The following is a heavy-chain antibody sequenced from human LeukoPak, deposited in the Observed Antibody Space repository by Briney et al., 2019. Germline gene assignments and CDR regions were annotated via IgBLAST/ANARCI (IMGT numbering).Heavy chain of an antibody. V-gene: IGHV1-46*01. Sequence: GASVKVSCMSSGYTFTNFYMHWVRQAPGQGLEWMGLINPSGTSTWFAEKFQGRIILTRDMSTTTDYMELSSLRSEDTALYFCARDTSIDDRGWRGWWFDPWGQGTLVTVSS. CDR3: ARDTSIDDRGWRGWWFDP. CDR2: INPSGTST. J-gene: IGHJ5*02. D-gene: IGHD1-1*01. CDR1: GYTFTNFY.